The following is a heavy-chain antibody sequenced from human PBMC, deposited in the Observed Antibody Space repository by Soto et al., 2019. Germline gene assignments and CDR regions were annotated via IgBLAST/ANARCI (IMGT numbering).Heavy chain of an antibody. CDR2: IYYSGST. CDR3: ARDGGDLDD. CDR1: GGSISSYY. Sequence: SETLSLTCTVSGGSISSYYWSWIRQPPGKGLEWIGYIYYSGSTNYNPSLKSRVTISVDTSKNQFSLKLSSVTAADTAVYYCARDGGDLDDWGQGTLVTVPQ. V-gene: IGHV4-59*01. D-gene: IGHD2-21*01. J-gene: IGHJ4*02.